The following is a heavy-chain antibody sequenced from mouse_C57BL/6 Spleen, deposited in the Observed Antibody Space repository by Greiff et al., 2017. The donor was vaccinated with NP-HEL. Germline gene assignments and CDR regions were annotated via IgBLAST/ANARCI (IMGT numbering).Heavy chain of an antibody. J-gene: IGHJ3*01. V-gene: IGHV1-82*01. D-gene: IGHD1-1*01. CDR1: GYAFSSSW. CDR3: AGGGYGPFAY. Sequence: QVHVKQSGPELVKPGASVKISCKASGYAFSSSWMNWVKQRPGKGLEWIGRIYPGDGDTNYNGKFKGKATLTADKSSSTAYMQLSSLTSEDSAVYFCAGGGYGPFAYWGQGTLVTVSA. CDR2: IYPGDGDT.